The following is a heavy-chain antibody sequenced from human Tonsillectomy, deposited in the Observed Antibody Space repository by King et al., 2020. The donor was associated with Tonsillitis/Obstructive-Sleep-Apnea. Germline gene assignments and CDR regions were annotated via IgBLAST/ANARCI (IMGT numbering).Heavy chain of an antibody. CDR3: ARPQSFWSGYPSGFDY. Sequence: QLVQSGGGLVQPGGSLRLSCAASGFTFSSYEMNWVRQAPGKGLEWVSYISSSGSTIYYADSVKGRFTISRDNAKNSLYLQMNSLRAEDTAVYYCARPQSFWSGYPSGFDYWGQGTLVTVSS. D-gene: IGHD3-3*01. J-gene: IGHJ4*02. CDR2: ISSSGSTI. V-gene: IGHV3-48*03. CDR1: GFTFSSYE.